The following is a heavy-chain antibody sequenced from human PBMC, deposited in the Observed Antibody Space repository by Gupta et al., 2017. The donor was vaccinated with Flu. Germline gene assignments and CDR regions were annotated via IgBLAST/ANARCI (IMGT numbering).Heavy chain of an antibody. CDR3: ANDHIVAATNNAKYYYYYGMDV. D-gene: IGHD1-1*01. Sequence: EVQLLESGGGLVQPGGSLRLSCAASGFTFSSYAMSWVRQAPGTGLEWVSAISGSGGSTYYAAIVHGWFNISRDNSNNTLYRQINSLTADDTVLYYAANDHIVAATNNAKYYYYYGMDVWGQGTTVTGSS. CDR2: ISGSGGST. V-gene: IGHV3-23*01. J-gene: IGHJ6*02. CDR1: GFTFSSYA.